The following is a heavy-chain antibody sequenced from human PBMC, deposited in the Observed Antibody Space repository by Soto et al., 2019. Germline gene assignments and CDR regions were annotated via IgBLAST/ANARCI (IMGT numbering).Heavy chain of an antibody. Sequence: PSETLSLTCTVSGGSISRNNYYWGWIRQPPGKGLEWIGSVYYSGSNYYNPSLRRRVIISVDTSKKQFSLRLSAVTAADTAVYYCARDFGSGSRYGIDVWGQGTMVTVS. J-gene: IGHJ6*02. CDR1: GGSISRNNYY. D-gene: IGHD3-10*01. V-gene: IGHV4-39*01. CDR2: VYYSGSN. CDR3: ARDFGSGSRYGIDV.